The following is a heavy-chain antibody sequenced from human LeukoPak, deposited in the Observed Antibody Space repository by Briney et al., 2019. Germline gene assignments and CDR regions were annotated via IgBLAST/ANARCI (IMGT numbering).Heavy chain of an antibody. J-gene: IGHJ5*02. V-gene: IGHV3-7*01. CDR2: IKQDGSAK. Sequence: PGGSLRLSCAASGFTFSSYAMNWVRQAPGKGLEWIANIKQDGSAKYYVDSVKGRLTISRDNAKNLLYLQMDNLRAEDAAVYHCAGGPGFLIYSWGQGTLVTVSS. CDR1: GFTFSSYA. CDR3: AGGPGFLIYS. D-gene: IGHD3-3*01.